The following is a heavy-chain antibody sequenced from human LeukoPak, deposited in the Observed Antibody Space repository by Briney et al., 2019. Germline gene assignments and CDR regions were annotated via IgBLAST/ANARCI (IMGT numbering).Heavy chain of an antibody. D-gene: IGHD2-2*01. Sequence: ASVTVSCKTSGYTFTGYYMHWVRQAHGQGLEWMGWINPNSGGTNYAQKFQGRVTMTRDTSISTAYMELSRLRSDDTAVYYCARGCQYQLLIFLYYYMDVWGKGTTVTISS. CDR1: GYTFTGYY. J-gene: IGHJ6*03. V-gene: IGHV1-2*02. CDR2: INPNSGGT. CDR3: ARGCQYQLLIFLYYYMDV.